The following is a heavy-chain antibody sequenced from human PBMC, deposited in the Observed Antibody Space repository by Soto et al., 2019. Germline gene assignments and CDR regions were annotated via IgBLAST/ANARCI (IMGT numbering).Heavy chain of an antibody. J-gene: IGHJ6*02. D-gene: IGHD2-2*01. CDR2: ISAYNGNT. CDR1: GYTFTSYG. Sequence: GASVKVSCKASGYTFTSYGISWVRQAPGQGLEWMGWISAYNGNTNYAQKLQGRVTMTTDTSTSTAYMELRSLRSDDTAVYYCARDGIVVVPAAIGMTAYYYYYGMDVWGQGTTVTVSS. V-gene: IGHV1-18*01. CDR3: ARDGIVVVPAAIGMTAYYYYYGMDV.